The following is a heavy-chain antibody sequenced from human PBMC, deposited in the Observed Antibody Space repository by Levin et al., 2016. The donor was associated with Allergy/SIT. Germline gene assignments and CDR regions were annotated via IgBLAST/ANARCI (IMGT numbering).Heavy chain of an antibody. J-gene: IGHJ6*01. D-gene: IGHD2-2*01. Sequence: ETLSLTCEASGFIFSRYSMNWIRQAPGKGLEWISYISGSTDITYYADSVKGRFIISRDNANNSLYLQMDSLRVEDTAVYFCARLVPAVENAWGQGTTVIVSS. CDR1: GFIFSRYS. CDR2: ISGSTDIT. CDR3: ARLVPAVENA. V-gene: IGHV3-48*01.